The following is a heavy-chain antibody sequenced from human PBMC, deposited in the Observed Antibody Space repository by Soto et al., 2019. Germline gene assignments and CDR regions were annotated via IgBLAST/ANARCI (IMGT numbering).Heavy chain of an antibody. CDR1: GGSISSGGYY. CDR3: ARGITIFGVVIREFIWFDP. D-gene: IGHD3-3*01. Sequence: SETLSLTCTVSGGSISSGGYYWSWIRQHPGKGLGWIGYLYYSGSTYYNPSLKSRVTISVDTSKNQFSLKLSSVTAADTAVYYCARGITIFGVVIREFIWFDPWGQGTLVTVS. V-gene: IGHV4-31*03. CDR2: LYYSGST. J-gene: IGHJ5*02.